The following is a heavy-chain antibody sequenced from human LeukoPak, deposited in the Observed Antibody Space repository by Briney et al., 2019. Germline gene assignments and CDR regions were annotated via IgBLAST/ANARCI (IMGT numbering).Heavy chain of an antibody. CDR1: GFTFSTYA. D-gene: IGHD6-19*01. Sequence: GGSLRLSCAASGFTFSTYAMSWVRQAPGKGLEWVSVISGSGGSTYYADSVKGRFTISRDNSKNTLYLQMNSLRADDTASYYCGKTSSTVAGLPNDFWGQGTLVTVSS. CDR3: GKTSSTVAGLPNDF. V-gene: IGHV3-23*01. CDR2: ISGSGGST. J-gene: IGHJ4*02.